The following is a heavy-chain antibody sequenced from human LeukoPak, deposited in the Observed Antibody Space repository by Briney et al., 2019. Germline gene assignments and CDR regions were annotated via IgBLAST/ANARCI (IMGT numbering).Heavy chain of an antibody. CDR2: IYSGGST. Sequence: AGGSLRLSCAASGFTVSSNYTSWVRQAPGKGLEWVSVIYSGGSTYYADSVKGRFTISRDNSKNTLYLQMNSLRAEDTAVYYCARAGDYYDSSGYYYWGQGTLVTVSS. J-gene: IGHJ4*02. CDR3: ARAGDYYDSSGYYY. V-gene: IGHV3-66*01. CDR1: GFTVSSNY. D-gene: IGHD3-22*01.